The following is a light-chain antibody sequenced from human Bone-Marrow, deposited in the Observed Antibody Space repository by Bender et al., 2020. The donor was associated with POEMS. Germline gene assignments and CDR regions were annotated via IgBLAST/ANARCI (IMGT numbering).Light chain of an antibody. CDR1: SSDVGNYNY. V-gene: IGLV2-8*01. J-gene: IGLJ3*02. CDR2: EVT. Sequence: QSVLTQPASVSGSPGQSVTISCTGTSSDVGNYNYVSWYQHHPGKAPRLVTYEVTKRPSGVPDRFSGSKSGNTASLTVSGLQAEDEAHYYCSSYAGRNTYVMFGGGTKLTVL. CDR3: SSYAGRNTYVM.